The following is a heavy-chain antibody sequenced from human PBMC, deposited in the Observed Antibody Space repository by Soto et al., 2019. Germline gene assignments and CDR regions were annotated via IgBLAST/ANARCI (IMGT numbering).Heavy chain of an antibody. CDR3: ARDPDRTGYGDYTDY. J-gene: IGHJ4*02. CDR1: GFTFSSYA. V-gene: IGHV3-30-3*01. Sequence: QVQLVESGGGVVQPGRSLRLSCAASGFTFSSYAIHWVRQAPGKGLEWVAVISYDGSKKNYADSVKGRFTISRDNSENTQYLQMNSLRAEDTAVYYCARDPDRTGYGDYTDYWGQGTLVTVSS. D-gene: IGHD4-17*01. CDR2: ISYDGSKK.